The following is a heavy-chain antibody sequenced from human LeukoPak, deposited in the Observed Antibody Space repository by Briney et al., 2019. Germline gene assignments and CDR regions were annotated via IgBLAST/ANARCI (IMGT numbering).Heavy chain of an antibody. J-gene: IGHJ5*02. CDR2: IYYSGST. V-gene: IGHV4-39*01. Sequence: PSETLSLTCTVSGGPISSSGYYWGWIRQPPGKGLEWIASIYYSGSTYYNPSLTSRVTISVDTSKNQLSLKLSSLTAADTAVYYCARHEYSGSYYGLSWFDPWGQGTLVTVSS. CDR1: GGPISSSGYY. D-gene: IGHD1-26*01. CDR3: ARHEYSGSYYGLSWFDP.